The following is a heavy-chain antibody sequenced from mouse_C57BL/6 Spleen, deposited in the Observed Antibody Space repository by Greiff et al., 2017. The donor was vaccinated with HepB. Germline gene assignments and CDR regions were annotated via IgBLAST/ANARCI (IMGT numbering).Heavy chain of an antibody. D-gene: IGHD1-1*01. CDR2: INPGSGGT. CDR3: ARSGNTGAWFAY. CDR1: GYAFTNYL. V-gene: IGHV1-54*01. Sequence: VQLQQSGAELVRPGTSVKVSCKASGYAFTNYLIEWVKQRPGQGLEWIGVINPGSGGTNYNEKFKGKATLTADKSSSTAYMQLSSLTSEDSAVYFCARSGNTGAWFAYWGQGTLVTVSA. J-gene: IGHJ3*01.